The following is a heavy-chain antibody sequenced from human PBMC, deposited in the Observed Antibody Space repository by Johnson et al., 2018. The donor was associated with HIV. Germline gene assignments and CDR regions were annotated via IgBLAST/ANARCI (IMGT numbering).Heavy chain of an antibody. CDR2: ISYDGSNK. Sequence: HVQLVESGGGVVQPGRSLRLSCAASGFTFSSYAMHWVRQAPAKGLQWVAVISYDGSNKYFADSVKGRFTISRDNSKNTLYLQMDSLRAEDTALYHWGKGKQLVNSGTLEIWGQGTMVTVSS. J-gene: IGHJ3*02. CDR3: GKGKQLVNSGTLEI. V-gene: IGHV3-30*04. D-gene: IGHD6-13*01. CDR1: GFTFSSYA.